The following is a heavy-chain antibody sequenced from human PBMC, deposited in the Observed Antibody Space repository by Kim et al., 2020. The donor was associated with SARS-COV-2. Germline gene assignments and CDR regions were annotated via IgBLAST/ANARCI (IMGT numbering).Heavy chain of an antibody. CDR2: IYYSGST. Sequence: SETLSLTCTVSGGSISSYYWSWIRQPPGKGLEWIGYIYYSGSTNYNPSLKSRVTISVDTSKNQFSLKLSSVTAADTAVYYCARGRYSSSWYYFDYWGQGTLVTVSS. D-gene: IGHD6-13*01. CDR1: GGSISSYY. CDR3: ARGRYSSSWYYFDY. V-gene: IGHV4-59*13. J-gene: IGHJ4*02.